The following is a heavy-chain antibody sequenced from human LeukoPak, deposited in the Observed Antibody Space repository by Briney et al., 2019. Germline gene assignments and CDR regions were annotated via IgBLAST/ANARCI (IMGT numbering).Heavy chain of an antibody. V-gene: IGHV3-33*01. Sequence: GRSLRLSCAASGFTFSSYGMHWVRQAPGKGLEWVAVIWYDGSNKYYADSVKGRFTISRDNSKNTLYLQMNSLRAEDTAVYYCARVPLDYDILTGYYGDYYYGMDVWGQGTTVAVSS. J-gene: IGHJ6*02. CDR3: ARVPLDYDILTGYYGDYYYGMDV. D-gene: IGHD3-9*01. CDR2: IWYDGSNK. CDR1: GFTFSSYG.